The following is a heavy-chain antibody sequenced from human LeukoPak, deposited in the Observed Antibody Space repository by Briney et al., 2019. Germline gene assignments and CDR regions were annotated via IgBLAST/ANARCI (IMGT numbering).Heavy chain of an antibody. Sequence: SETLSLTCTVSGVSISSYYWSWIRQPAGKGLEWIGRIHTSGSTSYNPSLKSRVTISLDTSRNQFSLKLTSVTAADTAVYYCAKSNGYGLVDIWGQGTMVTVSS. J-gene: IGHJ3*02. V-gene: IGHV4-4*07. CDR3: AKSNGYGLVDI. CDR1: GVSISSYY. CDR2: IHTSGST. D-gene: IGHD3-10*01.